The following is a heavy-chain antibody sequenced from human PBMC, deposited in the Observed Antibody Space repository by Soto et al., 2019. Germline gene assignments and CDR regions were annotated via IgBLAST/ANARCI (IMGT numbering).Heavy chain of an antibody. Sequence: PSETLSLTCTVSGGPISSSSYYWGWIRQPPGKGLEWIGSIYYSGYTYYNPSLKSRVTISVDTSKDQFSLKLSSVTAVGTAVYYCARSGIAVHWYFDLWGRGTLVTGS. J-gene: IGHJ2*01. CDR3: ARSGIAVHWYFDL. CDR1: GGPISSSSYY. D-gene: IGHD6-19*01. V-gene: IGHV4-39*01. CDR2: IYYSGYT.